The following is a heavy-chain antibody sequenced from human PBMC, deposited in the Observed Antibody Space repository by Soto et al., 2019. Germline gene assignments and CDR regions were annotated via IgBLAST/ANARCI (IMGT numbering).Heavy chain of an antibody. D-gene: IGHD6-19*01. CDR3: ARGVSSGPPGAFDI. CDR1: GYTFTSYG. V-gene: IGHV1-18*04. CDR2: ISAYNGNT. J-gene: IGHJ3*02. Sequence: XSVKVSCKASGYTFTSYGISWVREAPGQGLEWMGWISAYNGNTNYAQKLQGRVTMTTDTSTSTAYMELRSLRSDDTAVYYCARGVSSGPPGAFDIWGQGTMVTVSS.